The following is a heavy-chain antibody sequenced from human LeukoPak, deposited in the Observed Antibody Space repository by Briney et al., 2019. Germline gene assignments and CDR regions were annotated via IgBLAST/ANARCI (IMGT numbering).Heavy chain of an antibody. CDR3: ARPYSSNWYDAFHI. V-gene: IGHV4-59*02. CDR1: GDSVSTYY. Sequence: SETLSLTCTVSGDSVSTYYWNWIRQPPGEGLEWIGYIYYSGSTNYNPSLKSRVTISVDTSKNQFSLKLTSVTAADTAVYYCARPYSSNWYDAFHIWGQGTMVTVSS. J-gene: IGHJ3*02. CDR2: IYYSGST. D-gene: IGHD6-13*01.